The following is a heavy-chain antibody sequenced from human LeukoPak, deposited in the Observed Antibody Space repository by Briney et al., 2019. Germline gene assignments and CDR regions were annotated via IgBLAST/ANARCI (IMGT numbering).Heavy chain of an antibody. D-gene: IGHD1-26*01. CDR1: GFTFSSYS. J-gene: IGHJ4*02. CDR3: ARQSEWAEDY. CDR2: ISSSSSYI. Sequence: GGSLRLSCAASGFTFSSYSMNRVRQAPGKGLEWVSSISSSSSYIYYADSVKGRFTISRDNAKNSLYLQMNSLRAEDTAVYYCARQSEWAEDYWGQGTLVTVSS. V-gene: IGHV3-21*01.